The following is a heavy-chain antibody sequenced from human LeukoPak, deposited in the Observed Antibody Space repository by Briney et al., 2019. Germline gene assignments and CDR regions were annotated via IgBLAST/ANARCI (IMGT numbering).Heavy chain of an antibody. J-gene: IGHJ6*02. CDR2: ISGSGGST. Sequence: GGSLRLSCAASGFTLSSYAMSWVRQAPGKGLEWVSAISGSGGSTYYADSVKGRFTISRDNSKNTLYLQMNSLRAEDTAVYYCAKGGTGEYYYYGMDVWGQGTTVTVSS. D-gene: IGHD7-27*01. CDR3: AKGGTGEYYYYGMDV. V-gene: IGHV3-23*01. CDR1: GFTLSSYA.